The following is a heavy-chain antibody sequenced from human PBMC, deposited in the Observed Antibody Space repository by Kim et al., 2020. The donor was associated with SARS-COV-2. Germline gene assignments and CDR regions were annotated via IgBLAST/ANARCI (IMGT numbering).Heavy chain of an antibody. D-gene: IGHD6-13*01. V-gene: IGHV7-4-1*02. CDR3: ARGGSSDPWFDP. Sequence: TYAQGVTGRIAITLDTSVSTAYLQVSSLKDEDTAVYYCARGGSSDPWFDPWGQGTLVTVSS. J-gene: IGHJ5*02.